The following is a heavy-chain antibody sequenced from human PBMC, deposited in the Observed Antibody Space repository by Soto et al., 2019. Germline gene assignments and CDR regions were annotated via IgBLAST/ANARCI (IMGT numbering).Heavy chain of an antibody. V-gene: IGHV1-69*17. CDR3: ARDPTERQNQVDYGY. J-gene: IGHJ4*02. Sequence: QVQLVQSGAEVKKPGSSVKVSCKASGGTFSSYAISWVRQAPGQGLEWMGGIIPIFGIANYAQKFQGRVTITADKSTSTAYMELSSLRSEDTAVYYCARDPTERQNQVDYGYWGQGTLVTVSS. CDR2: IIPIFGIA. D-gene: IGHD4-17*01. CDR1: GGTFSSYA.